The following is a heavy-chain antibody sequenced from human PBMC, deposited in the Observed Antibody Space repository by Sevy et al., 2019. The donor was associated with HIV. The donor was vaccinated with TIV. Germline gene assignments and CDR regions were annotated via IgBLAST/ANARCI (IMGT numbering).Heavy chain of an antibody. CDR3: ASDLGVDYYGMDV. CDR2: IYSGGNT. CDR1: GFIVSSNY. Sequence: GGSLRLSCAVSGFIVSSNYMIWVRQAPGKGLEWVSIIYSGGNTYYADPVKGRFAMSRDISKNTLYLQMNSLRAEDTAVYYCASDLGVDYYGMDVWGQGTTVTVSS. J-gene: IGHJ6*02. V-gene: IGHV3-53*01. D-gene: IGHD2-21*01.